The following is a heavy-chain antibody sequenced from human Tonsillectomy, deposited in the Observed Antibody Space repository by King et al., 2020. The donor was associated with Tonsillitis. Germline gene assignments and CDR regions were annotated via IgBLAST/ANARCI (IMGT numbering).Heavy chain of an antibody. CDR2: IYYSGST. CDR3: ARDTPSSMGVHRRNRYFDL. D-gene: IGHD1-14*01. V-gene: IGHV4-61*01. CDR1: GGSVSSGSYY. Sequence: VQLQESGPGLVKPSETLSLTCTVSGGSVSSGSYYWCWIRQPPGKGLEWIGYIYYSGSTNYNPSLKSRVTISVDTSKNQFSLKLSSVTAADAAVYYCARDTPSSMGVHRRNRYFDLWGRGTLVTVSS. J-gene: IGHJ2*01.